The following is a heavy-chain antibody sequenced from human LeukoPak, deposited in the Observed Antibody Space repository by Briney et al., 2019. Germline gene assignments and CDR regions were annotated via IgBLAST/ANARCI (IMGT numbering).Heavy chain of an antibody. J-gene: IGHJ6*03. CDR1: GGSFSGYY. CDR2: INHSGST. CDR3: AREGGSSWYSRDFYYIDV. V-gene: IGHV4-34*01. D-gene: IGHD6-13*01. Sequence: SETLSLPCAVYGGSFSGYYWSWIRQPPGKGLEWIGEINHSGSTNYNPSLKSRVTISVDTSKNQFSLKLSSVTAADTAVYYCAREGGSSWYSRDFYYIDVWGKGTTVTVSS.